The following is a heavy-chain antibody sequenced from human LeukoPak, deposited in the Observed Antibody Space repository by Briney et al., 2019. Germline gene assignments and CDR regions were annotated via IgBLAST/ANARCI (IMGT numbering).Heavy chain of an antibody. Sequence: HGESLKISCKGSGYSFTSYWISWVRQMPGKGLEWMGRIDPSDSYTNYSPSFQGHVTISADTSISTAYLQWSSLKASDTAMYYCAGAGIAVAGNAEYFQHWGQGTLVTVSS. J-gene: IGHJ1*01. V-gene: IGHV5-10-1*01. CDR2: IDPSDSYT. CDR3: AGAGIAVAGNAEYFQH. CDR1: GYSFTSYW. D-gene: IGHD6-19*01.